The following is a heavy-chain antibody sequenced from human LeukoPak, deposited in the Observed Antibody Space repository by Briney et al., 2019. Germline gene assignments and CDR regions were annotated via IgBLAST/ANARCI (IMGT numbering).Heavy chain of an antibody. CDR1: GFTLGDYD. V-gene: IGHV3-9*01. CDR3: LTSSFDH. CDR2: ISSNSDTI. J-gene: IGHJ4*02. Sequence: PGGSLRLSCAASGFTLGDYDIHWVRQAPGKGPEWVSRISSNSDTIAYADSVKGRFTVSRDNTKNSLYLQMDSLRVEDTALYYCLTSSFDHWGQGTLVTVSS.